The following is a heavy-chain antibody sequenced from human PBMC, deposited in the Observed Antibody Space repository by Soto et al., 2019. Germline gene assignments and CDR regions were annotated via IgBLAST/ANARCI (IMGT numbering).Heavy chain of an antibody. CDR1: GGTFSTYA. D-gene: IGHD2-15*01. V-gene: IGHV1-69*01. CDR2: VIPIFGTP. J-gene: IGHJ6*02. CDR3: ARSPGGRSNLDIYYYYYYGMDV. Sequence: QVQLVQSGAEVKKPGSSVKVSCKAPGGTFSTYAISWVRQAPGQGLEWMGGVIPIFGTPKYAQKFQGRVTNTADESQSNGYSELRRLRSEDQAVYYCARSPGGRSNLDIYYYYYYGMDVWGQGTTVTVSS.